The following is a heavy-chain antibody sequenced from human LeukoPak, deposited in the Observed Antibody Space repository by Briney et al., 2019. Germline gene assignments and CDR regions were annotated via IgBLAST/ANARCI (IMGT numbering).Heavy chain of an antibody. V-gene: IGHV3-20*04. CDR2: INWNGGST. D-gene: IGHD3-10*01. CDR1: GFTFDDYG. CDR3: SNLYGSGSYFDWFDP. Sequence: SGGSLRPSCAASGFTFDDYGMSWVRQAPGKGLEWVSGINWNGGSTGYADSVKGRFTISRDNAKKSLYLQMNSLRAEDTAVYYCSNLYGSGSYFDWFDPWGQGTLVTVSS. J-gene: IGHJ5*02.